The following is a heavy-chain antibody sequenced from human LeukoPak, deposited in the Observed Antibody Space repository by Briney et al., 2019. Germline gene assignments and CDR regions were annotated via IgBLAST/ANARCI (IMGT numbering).Heavy chain of an antibody. D-gene: IGHD3-10*01. V-gene: IGHV3-48*03. J-gene: IGHJ6*03. CDR2: ISSSGSTI. CDR1: GFTFSSYE. Sequence: GGSLRLSCAASGFTFSSYEMNWVRQAPGKGLEWVSYISSSGSTIYYADSVKGRFTISRDNAKNSLYLQMNSLRAEDTAVYYCARDVGYYGSGSSHDMDVWGKGTTVTVSS. CDR3: ARDVGYYGSGSSHDMDV.